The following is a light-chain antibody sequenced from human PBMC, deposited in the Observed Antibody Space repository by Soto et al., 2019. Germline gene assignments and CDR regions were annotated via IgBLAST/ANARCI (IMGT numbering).Light chain of an antibody. CDR1: QSISSSY. V-gene: IGKV3D-20*02. J-gene: IGKJ4*01. CDR2: DAS. Sequence: EIVLTQSPGTLSLSPGERATLSCRASQSISSSYLAWYQQKPGQAPRLLIFDASNRASGIPSRFSGSGSGTNFTLTISRLEPEDFAVYFCQQRSHWPPLTFGGGTKVEIK. CDR3: QQRSHWPPLT.